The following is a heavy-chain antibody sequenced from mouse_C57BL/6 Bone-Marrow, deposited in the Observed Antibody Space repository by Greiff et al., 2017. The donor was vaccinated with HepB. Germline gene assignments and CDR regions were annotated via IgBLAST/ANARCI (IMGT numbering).Heavy chain of an antibody. V-gene: IGHV1-39*01. CDR1: GYSFTDYN. J-gene: IGHJ2*01. D-gene: IGHD1-1*01. CDR3: ARSGITTVVAPFDY. CDR2: INPNYGTT. Sequence: EVQLQESGPELVKPGASVKISCKASGYSFTDYNMNWVKQSNGKSLEWIGVINPNYGTTSYNQKFKGKATLTVDQSSSTAYMQLNSLTSEDSAVYYCARSGITTVVAPFDYWGQGTTLTVSS.